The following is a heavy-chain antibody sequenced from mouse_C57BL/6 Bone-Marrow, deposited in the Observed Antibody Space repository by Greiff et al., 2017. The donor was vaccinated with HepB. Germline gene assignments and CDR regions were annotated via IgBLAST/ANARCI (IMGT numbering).Heavy chain of an antibody. D-gene: IGHD1-1*01. CDR1: GFTFSSYA. J-gene: IGHJ3*01. CDR3: ARDDGYGSSSFAY. Sequence: DVQLQESGGGLVKPGGSLKLSCAASGFTFSSYAMYWVRQTPEKRLEWVATISDGGSYTYYPDNVKGRFTISRDNAKNNLYLQMSHLKSEDTAMYYCARDDGYGSSSFAYWGQGTLVTVSA. V-gene: IGHV5-4*01. CDR2: ISDGGSYT.